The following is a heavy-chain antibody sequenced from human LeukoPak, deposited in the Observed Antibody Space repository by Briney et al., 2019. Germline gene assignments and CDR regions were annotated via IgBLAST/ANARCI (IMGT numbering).Heavy chain of an antibody. CDR1: GFTVSNNS. CDR3: ATRSVSAPT. J-gene: IGHJ5*02. CDR2: IYSNGDT. V-gene: IGHV3-53*01. Sequence: PGGSLRLSCAVSGFTVSNNSMHWVRKVPGKGLQWVSLIYSNGDTRYAGSVKGRFTISRDKSTNTLYLQMNGLRAEDTAFYYCATRSVSAPTWGQGILVTVSS. D-gene: IGHD6-19*01.